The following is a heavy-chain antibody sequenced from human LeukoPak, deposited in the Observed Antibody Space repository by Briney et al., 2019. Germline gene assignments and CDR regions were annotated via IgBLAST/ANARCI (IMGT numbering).Heavy chain of an antibody. D-gene: IGHD3-10*01. CDR1: GFTFSRYA. CDR3: AKGSINTVPGVIIRYYFDY. CDR2: ISGSGGST. J-gene: IGHJ4*02. V-gene: IGHV3-23*01. Sequence: PGGSLRLSCAASGFTFSRYAMSWVPQAPGKGLEWVSAISGSGGSTYYADSVKGRFTISRDNSKNTLYLQMNSLRAEDAAVYYCAKGSINTVPGVIIRYYFDYWGQGTLVTVYS.